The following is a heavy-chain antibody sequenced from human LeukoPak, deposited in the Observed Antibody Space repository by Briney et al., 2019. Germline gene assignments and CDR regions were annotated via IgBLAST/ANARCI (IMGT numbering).Heavy chain of an antibody. CDR1: GFTVSTNY. CDR3: ARQAWGSSPPYYFDY. D-gene: IGHD7-27*01. V-gene: IGHV3-66*04. Sequence: GGSLRLSCAASGFTVSTNYMSWVRQAPGKGQEWVSVIYSGGTTYYADSVKGRFTISRDNSQNTLYLQMNSLRAEDTAVYYCARQAWGSSPPYYFDYWGQGTLVTVSS. CDR2: IYSGGTT. J-gene: IGHJ4*02.